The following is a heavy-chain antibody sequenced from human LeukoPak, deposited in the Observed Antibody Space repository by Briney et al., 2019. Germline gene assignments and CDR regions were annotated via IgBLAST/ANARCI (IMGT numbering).Heavy chain of an antibody. CDR3: ARSNGAGRMDPGY. Sequence: GGSLRLSCGASGFTFSSYSMNWVRQAPGKGLEWVSSISSSSSYIYYAHSVKGRFTIPRDNTKNSLYLQMNRLRAEDTAVYYCARSNGAGRMDPGYWGQGTLVTVSS. D-gene: IGHD3-10*01. CDR1: GFTFSSYS. V-gene: IGHV3-21*01. CDR2: ISSSSSYI. J-gene: IGHJ4*02.